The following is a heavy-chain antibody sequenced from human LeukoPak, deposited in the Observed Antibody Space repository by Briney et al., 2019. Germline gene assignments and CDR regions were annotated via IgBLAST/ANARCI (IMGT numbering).Heavy chain of an antibody. V-gene: IGHV4-38-2*01. CDR1: GYSISSGYY. J-gene: IGHJ4*02. CDR2: IYQSGST. D-gene: IGHD3-16*01. Sequence: PSETLSLTCAVSGYSISSGYYWGWIRQPPGKGLERIGSIYQSGSTNYNPSLRSRVTISVDTSKNQFSLKLSSVTAADTAVYYCARVWESTGFDYWGQGTLVTVSS. CDR3: ARVWESTGFDY.